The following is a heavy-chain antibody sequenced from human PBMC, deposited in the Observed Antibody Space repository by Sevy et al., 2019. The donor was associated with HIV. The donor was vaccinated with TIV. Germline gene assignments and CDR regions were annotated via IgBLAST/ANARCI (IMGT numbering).Heavy chain of an antibody. CDR1: GFTFDDYA. D-gene: IGHD3-3*01. CDR2: ISWNSGSI. CDR3: ARNTYDFWSGYYPDAFDI. V-gene: IGHV3-9*01. J-gene: IGHJ3*02. Sequence: GGSLRLSCAASGFTFDDYAMHWVRQAPGKGLEWVSGISWNSGSIGYADSVKGRFTISRDNAKNSLYVQMNRLRAEDTTLYYCARNTYDFWSGYYPDAFDIWGQGTMVTVSS.